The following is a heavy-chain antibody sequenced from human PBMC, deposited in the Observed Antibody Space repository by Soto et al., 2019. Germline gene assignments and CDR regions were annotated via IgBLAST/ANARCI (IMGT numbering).Heavy chain of an antibody. V-gene: IGHV1-46*01. CDR2: INPSGGST. J-gene: IGHJ6*02. Sequence: ASVKVSCKASGYTFTSYYIHWVRQAPGQGLEWMGIINPSGGSTSYAQKFQGRVTMTRDTSTSTVYMELSSLRSEDTAVYYCARLVRPVDIVATMERSMDVWGQGTTVTVSS. CDR3: ARLVRPVDIVATMERSMDV. D-gene: IGHD5-12*01. CDR1: GYTFTSYY.